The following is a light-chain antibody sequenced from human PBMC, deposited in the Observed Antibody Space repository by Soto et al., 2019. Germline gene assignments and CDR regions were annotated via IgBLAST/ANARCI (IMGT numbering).Light chain of an antibody. CDR3: QLCDSRVSGPGV. CDR1: SSNIGAGYD. CDR2: GNS. V-gene: IGLV1-40*01. Sequence: QSVLTQPPSVSGAPGQRVTISCTGSSSNIGAGYDVHWYQQLPGTAPKLLIYGNSNRPSGVSDRFSGSKSGTSASLAITGVQAEDEDDYYCQLCDSRVSGPGVFGRGTQLTVL. J-gene: IGLJ2*01.